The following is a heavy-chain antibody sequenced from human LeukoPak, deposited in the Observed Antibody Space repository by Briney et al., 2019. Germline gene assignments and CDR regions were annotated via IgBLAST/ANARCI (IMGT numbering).Heavy chain of an antibody. V-gene: IGHV3-21*01. CDR2: ISSSSSYI. CDR1: GFTFSSYS. CDR3: ARDLGNPGYDSSGDGAFDI. Sequence: GGSLRLSCAASGFTFSSYSMNWVRQAPGKGLEWVSSISSSSSYIYYAVSVKGRFTTSRDNAKNSLYLQMNSLRAEDTAVYYCARDLGNPGYDSSGDGAFDIWGQGTMVTVSS. J-gene: IGHJ3*02. D-gene: IGHD3-22*01.